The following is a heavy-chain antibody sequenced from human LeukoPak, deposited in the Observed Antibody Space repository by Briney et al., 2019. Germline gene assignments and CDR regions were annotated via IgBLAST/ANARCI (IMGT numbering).Heavy chain of an antibody. CDR1: GGSISSGDYY. Sequence: SSQTLSLTCTVSGGSISSGDYYWSWIRQPPGKGLEWIGYIYYSGSTYYSPSLKSRVTISVDTSKNQFSLKLSSVTAADTAVYYCARVPYYDFWSGIDYWGQGTLVTVSS. D-gene: IGHD3-3*01. CDR2: IYYSGST. J-gene: IGHJ4*02. V-gene: IGHV4-30-4*08. CDR3: ARVPYYDFWSGIDY.